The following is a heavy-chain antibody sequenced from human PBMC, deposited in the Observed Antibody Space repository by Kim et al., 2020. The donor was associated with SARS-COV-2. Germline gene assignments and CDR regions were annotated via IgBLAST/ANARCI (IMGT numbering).Heavy chain of an antibody. Sequence: GGSLRLSCAASGFTFSNYWMSWVRQAPGKGLEWVANIKFDGSETHYVDSAKGRFTISRDNAKNSLYLQMNGLRAEDTAVYYCAAIENSSSRKIDYWGQGTLVTVSS. CDR3: AAIENSSSRKIDY. J-gene: IGHJ4*02. V-gene: IGHV3-7*01. D-gene: IGHD1-26*01. CDR1: GFTFSNYW. CDR2: IKFDGSET.